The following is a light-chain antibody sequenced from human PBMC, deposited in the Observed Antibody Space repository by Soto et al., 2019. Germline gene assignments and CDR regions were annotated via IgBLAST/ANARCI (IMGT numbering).Light chain of an antibody. CDR2: KAS. J-gene: IGKJ4*01. V-gene: IGKV1-5*03. CDR3: QQYSIGSRT. Sequence: DIQMTQSPSTLSASVGDRVTITCRASQSISSWLAWYQQKPGKAPQLLIQKASILESGVPSIFSGSGSATEFTLTISSLQPDEFATYYCQQYSIGSRTFGGGTRVDIK. CDR1: QSISSW.